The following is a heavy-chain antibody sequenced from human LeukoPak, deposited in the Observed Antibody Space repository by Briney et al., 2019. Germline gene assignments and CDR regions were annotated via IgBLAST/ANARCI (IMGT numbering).Heavy chain of an antibody. V-gene: IGHV3-23*01. D-gene: IGHD6-13*01. Sequence: GGSLRLSCAASGFTFTSYAMSWVRDAPGKGLEGVSGISGSTYYADSVKGRCTISRDNSKNTLYLQMNSLRAEDTAVYYCAKKYSSNWYTAFDIWGEGTMVSVSS. J-gene: IGHJ3*02. CDR3: AKKYSSNWYTAFDI. CDR2: ISGST. CDR1: GFTFTSYA.